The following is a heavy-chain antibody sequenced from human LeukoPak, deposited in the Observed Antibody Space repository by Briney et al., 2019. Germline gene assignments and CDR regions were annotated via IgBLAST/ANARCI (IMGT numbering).Heavy chain of an antibody. CDR1: GFTFSSYA. CDR3: AKGVRGVIASNWFDP. Sequence: GGSLRLSCAASGFTFSSYAMSWVRQAPGKGLEWVSGISGSGGSTYYADSVKGRFTISRDNSKSTLYLQMNSLRAEDTAVYYCAKGVRGVIASNWFDPWGQGTLVTVSS. CDR2: ISGSGGST. D-gene: IGHD3-10*01. J-gene: IGHJ5*02. V-gene: IGHV3-23*01.